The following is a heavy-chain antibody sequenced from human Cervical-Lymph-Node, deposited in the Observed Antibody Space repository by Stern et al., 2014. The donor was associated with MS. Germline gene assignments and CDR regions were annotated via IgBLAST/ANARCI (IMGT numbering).Heavy chain of an antibody. V-gene: IGHV1-69*01. CDR1: GGTFSTFD. CDR3: ARHQGGIAAN. D-gene: IGHD6-13*01. J-gene: IGHJ4*02. CDR2: ISPLFGTT. Sequence: QVQLVESGAEVKKPGSSMKVSCKASGGTFSTFDISWVRQGPGQGLELLGGISPLFGTTNYVQKFQGRVTMTADESTSTAYMELNSLRSEDTAVYYCARHQGGIAANWGQGTLVTVSS.